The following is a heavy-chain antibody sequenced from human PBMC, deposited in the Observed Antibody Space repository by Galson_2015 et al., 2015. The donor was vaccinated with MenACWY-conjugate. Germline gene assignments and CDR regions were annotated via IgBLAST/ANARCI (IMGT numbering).Heavy chain of an antibody. Sequence: SVKVSCKASGYTFTSYGISWVRQAPGQGLEWMGWISAYNGNTNYAQKLQGRVTMTTDTSTSTAYMELRSLRSDDTAVYYCARAVLNVSIKHMDVWGKGTTVTVSS. CDR2: ISAYNGNT. V-gene: IGHV1-18*01. CDR3: ARAVLNVSIKHMDV. J-gene: IGHJ6*03. CDR1: GYTFTSYG.